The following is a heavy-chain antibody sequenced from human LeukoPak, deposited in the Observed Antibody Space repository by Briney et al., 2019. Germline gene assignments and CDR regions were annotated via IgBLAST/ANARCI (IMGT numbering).Heavy chain of an antibody. J-gene: IGHJ4*02. V-gene: IGHV3-7*01. Sequence: GGSLRLSCVASESTLSNYWMSWVRQAPGKGPEWVANIKHDGSEKYYVDSVKGRFTISRDNAKNSLYLEMNSLRAEDTAVYYCARGGGGIDYWGQGTLVTVSS. CDR1: ESTLSNYW. CDR2: IKHDGSEK. CDR3: ARGGGGIDY. D-gene: IGHD3-16*01.